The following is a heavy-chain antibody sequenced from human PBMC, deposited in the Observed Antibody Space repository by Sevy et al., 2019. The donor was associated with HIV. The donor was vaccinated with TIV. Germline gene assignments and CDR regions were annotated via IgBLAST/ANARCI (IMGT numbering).Heavy chain of an antibody. CDR3: VRAIQSEGSF. Sequence: GGSLRLSCAASGFTMESYWMNWVRQAPGKPLEWVANIKEDDTVKYYVDSVQGRFTIFRDNGRNLVYLVMNSLRVEDTALYYCVRAIQSEGSFWGQGNLVTVSS. V-gene: IGHV3-7*04. D-gene: IGHD2-2*02. CDR2: IKEDDTVK. CDR1: GFTMESYW. J-gene: IGHJ4*02.